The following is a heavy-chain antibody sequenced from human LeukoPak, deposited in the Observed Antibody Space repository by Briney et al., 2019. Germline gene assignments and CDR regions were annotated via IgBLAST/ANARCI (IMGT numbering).Heavy chain of an antibody. CDR1: GFTFSSHG. D-gene: IGHD3-10*01. V-gene: IGHV3-23*01. CDR2: IGGTGGFIT. Sequence: GGSLRLSCAASGFTFSSHGMNWVRQAPGKGLEWVSGIGGTGGFITYYADSVKGRFTISRDNSKNTLYLQMNSLRAEDTAVYYCAKISYYGSGSYSDLDYWGQGTLVTVSS. CDR3: AKISYYGSGSYSDLDY. J-gene: IGHJ4*02.